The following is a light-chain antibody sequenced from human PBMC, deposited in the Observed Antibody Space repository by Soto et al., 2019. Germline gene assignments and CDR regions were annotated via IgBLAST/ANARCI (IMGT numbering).Light chain of an antibody. Sequence: EIVLTQSPGTLSLSPGERATLSCRASQSVSSSYLAWYQQTPGQAPRLLIHCASSRVTGIPDRFSGSGSGTDFTLTISRLEPEDFAVYYCQQYGSSYTFGQGTKLEIK. V-gene: IGKV3-20*01. CDR3: QQYGSSYT. J-gene: IGKJ2*01. CDR2: CAS. CDR1: QSVSSSY.